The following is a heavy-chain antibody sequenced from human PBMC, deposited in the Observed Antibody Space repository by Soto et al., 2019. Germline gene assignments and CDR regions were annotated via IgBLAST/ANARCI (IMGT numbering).Heavy chain of an antibody. J-gene: IGHJ4*02. V-gene: IGHV1-69*02. D-gene: IGHD3-10*01. CDR1: GDTFSFYT. CDR2: VNPILSMS. CDR3: ATSYGSGYRAFDY. Sequence: QVQLVQSGTGVKKPGSSVKVSCKASGDTFSFYTINWVRQAPGLGLEWMGRVNPILSMSNYAQKFQGRVTITADKSTSTAYMELRSLRSEDTAFYYCATSYGSGYRAFDYWGQGALVTVSS.